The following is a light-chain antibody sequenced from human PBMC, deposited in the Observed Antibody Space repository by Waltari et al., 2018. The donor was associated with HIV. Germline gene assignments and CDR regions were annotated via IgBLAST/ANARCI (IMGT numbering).Light chain of an antibody. CDR3: SSYRSSSTLEV. CDR2: VFS. V-gene: IGLV2-14*01. J-gene: IGLJ1*01. CDR1: SSDVGGSNY. Sequence: QSALTHPASVSGSPGQSLTIPCTGTSSDVGGSNYVSWYQQHPGKAPKLMIYVFSNQPSGFSNRFPGSKSGNTASPTISGLQAEDEADYYCSSYRSSSTLEVFGTGTKVTVL.